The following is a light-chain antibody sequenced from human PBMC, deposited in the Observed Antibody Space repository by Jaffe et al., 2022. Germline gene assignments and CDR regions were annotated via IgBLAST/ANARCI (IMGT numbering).Light chain of an antibody. V-gene: IGKV3-11*01. Sequence: EIVLTQSPATLSLSPGERATLSCRASQSVGSYFAWYQQKPGQGPRLLIYDASNRATGIPARFSGSGSGTDFTLTISSLEPEDFAVYYCQLRSNWLLTFGGGTKVEIK. CDR3: QLRSNWLLT. CDR2: DAS. J-gene: IGKJ4*01. CDR1: QSVGSY.